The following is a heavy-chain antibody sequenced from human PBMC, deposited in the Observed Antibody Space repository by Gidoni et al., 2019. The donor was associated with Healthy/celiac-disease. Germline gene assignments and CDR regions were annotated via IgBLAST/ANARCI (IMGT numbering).Heavy chain of an antibody. Sequence: QVQLQETGPGLVKPSETLSLTCTVSGGSISRYYWSWIRKPPGKGLEGIGYIYYSGSPNYNPSLKSRVTISVDTSKNQFSLKLSSVPAADTAVYYCAREAVTGTPTGAFDIWGQGTMVTVSS. CDR2: IYYSGSP. CDR1: GGSISRYY. D-gene: IGHD1-20*01. CDR3: AREAVTGTPTGAFDI. J-gene: IGHJ3*02. V-gene: IGHV4-59*01.